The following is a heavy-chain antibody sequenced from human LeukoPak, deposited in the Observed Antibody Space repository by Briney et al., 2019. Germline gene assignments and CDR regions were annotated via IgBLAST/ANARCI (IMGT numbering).Heavy chain of an antibody. CDR1: GFTFISYS. D-gene: IGHD1-26*01. Sequence: TGGPLSLSWEALGFTFISYSITGFRKAPGRGLDGASLISGSGGSTYYADSVKGRFTISRDNSKNTLYLQMNSLRAEDTAVYYCAKGPRIVGATRPLYYFDYWGQGTLVTVSS. J-gene: IGHJ4*02. CDR3: AKGPRIVGATRPLYYFDY. V-gene: IGHV3-23*01. CDR2: ISGSGGST.